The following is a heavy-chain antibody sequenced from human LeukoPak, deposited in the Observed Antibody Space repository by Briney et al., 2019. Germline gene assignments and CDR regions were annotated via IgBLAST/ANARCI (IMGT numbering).Heavy chain of an antibody. CDR2: ISSSSLSI. D-gene: IGHD5-18*01. Sequence: PGGSLRLSCAASGFTFSDFGMTWVRQAPGKGLEWVSYISSSSLSIYYADSVKGRFTISRDNARNSLYLQMNSLRVEDTAMYYCARDATPTQLWFRGSFDYWGLGALVTVAS. V-gene: IGHV3-48*01. J-gene: IGHJ4*02. CDR3: ARDATPTQLWFRGSFDY. CDR1: GFTFSDFG.